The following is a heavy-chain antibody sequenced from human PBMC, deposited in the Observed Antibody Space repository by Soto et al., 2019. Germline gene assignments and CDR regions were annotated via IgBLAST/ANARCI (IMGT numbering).Heavy chain of an antibody. CDR2: ISYDGSNK. Sequence: GGSLILSCAASGFTFSSYAMHWVRQAPGKGLEWVAVISYDGSNKYYADSVKGRFTISRDNSKNTLYLQVNSLRAEDTAVYYCARDAIAVAGPDSYGMDVWGQGTTVTVSS. CDR3: ARDAIAVAGPDSYGMDV. D-gene: IGHD6-19*01. J-gene: IGHJ6*02. CDR1: GFTFSSYA. V-gene: IGHV3-30-3*01.